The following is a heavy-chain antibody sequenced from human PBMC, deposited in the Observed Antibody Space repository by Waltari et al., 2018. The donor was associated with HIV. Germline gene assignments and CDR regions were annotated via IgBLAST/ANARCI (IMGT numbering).Heavy chain of an antibody. D-gene: IGHD1-1*01. Sequence: QVQLVESGGDVVQPGGSLRLSCAVSGFPSSSYGMHWVRQAPGKGLEWMSFITYDGSNKYYADSVKGRFTISRDSSKNTLYLQMNGLRSEDTAVYYCAKDGYTPTYFDYWGQGTLVTVSS. CDR2: ITYDGSNK. V-gene: IGHV3-30*02. CDR1: GFPSSSYG. J-gene: IGHJ4*02. CDR3: AKDGYTPTYFDY.